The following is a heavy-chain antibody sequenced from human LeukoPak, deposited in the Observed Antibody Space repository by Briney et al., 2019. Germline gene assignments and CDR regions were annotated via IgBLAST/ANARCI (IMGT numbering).Heavy chain of an antibody. Sequence: GGSLRLSCAASGFTFSSYSMNWVRQAPGKGLEWVSYISSSSSTIYYADSVKGRFTISRDNAKNSLYLQMNSLRAEDTAVYYCARDSWVEWELLTEAYFDYWGQGNLVTVSS. D-gene: IGHD1-26*01. CDR3: ARDSWVEWELLTEAYFDY. CDR2: ISSSSSTI. J-gene: IGHJ4*02. V-gene: IGHV3-48*01. CDR1: GFTFSSYS.